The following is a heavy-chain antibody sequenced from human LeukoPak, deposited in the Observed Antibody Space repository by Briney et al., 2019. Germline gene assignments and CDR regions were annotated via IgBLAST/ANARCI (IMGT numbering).Heavy chain of an antibody. J-gene: IGHJ4*02. CDR1: GGTFISYA. CDR3: ARKSVRYSGSYPSYYFDY. Sequence: GSSVKVSCKASGGTFISYAISWVRQAPGQGLEWMGGIIPIFGTANYAQKFQGRVTITADESTSTAYMELSSLRSEDTAVYYCARKSVRYSGSYPSYYFDYWGQGTLVTVSS. CDR2: IIPIFGTA. D-gene: IGHD1-26*01. V-gene: IGHV1-69*01.